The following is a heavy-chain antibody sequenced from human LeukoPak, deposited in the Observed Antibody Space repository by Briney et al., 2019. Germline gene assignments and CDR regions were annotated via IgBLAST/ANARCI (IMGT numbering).Heavy chain of an antibody. Sequence: GGSLRLSCAASGFTFGDYAMNWVRHAPGKGLEWVSSISWNTGIIGYADSVKGRFTISRDNAKTSLYLQMNSLRTEDTAFYYCAKGYYGDYSPFDYWGQGALVTVPS. CDR3: AKGYYGDYSPFDY. CDR2: ISWNTGII. V-gene: IGHV3-9*01. J-gene: IGHJ4*02. CDR1: GFTFGDYA. D-gene: IGHD4-17*01.